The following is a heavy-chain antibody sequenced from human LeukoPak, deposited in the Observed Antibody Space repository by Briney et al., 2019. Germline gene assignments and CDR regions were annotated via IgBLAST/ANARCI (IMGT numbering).Heavy chain of an antibody. CDR2: IYASGTA. CDR3: ARRGFTNTWYEWFDP. J-gene: IGHJ5*02. D-gene: IGHD3-10*01. Sequence: PSETLSLTCTVSGSSVSNTSYYWSWIRQPAGKGLEWIGRIYASGTANYNPSLKSRVTISVDRTKNQFSLKLSTVTAADTAVYFCARRGFTNTWYEWFDPWGQGTLVTVSS. V-gene: IGHV4-61*02. CDR1: GSSVSNTSYY.